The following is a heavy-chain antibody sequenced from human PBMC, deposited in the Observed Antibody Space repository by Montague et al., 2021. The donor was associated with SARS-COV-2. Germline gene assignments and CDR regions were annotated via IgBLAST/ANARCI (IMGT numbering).Heavy chain of an antibody. Sequence: SETLSLTCAVYGGSFSGYYWSWIRQPPGKGLEWIGEINDSGSTYYNPSLKSRVTISVDTSKNQFSLKLSSATAADTAVYYCARGRADRSITIFGVVNPAIRYYYYMDVWGKGTTVTVSS. J-gene: IGHJ6*03. CDR2: INDSGST. CDR3: ARGRADRSITIFGVVNPAIRYYYYMDV. V-gene: IGHV4-34*01. D-gene: IGHD3-3*01. CDR1: GGSFSGYY.